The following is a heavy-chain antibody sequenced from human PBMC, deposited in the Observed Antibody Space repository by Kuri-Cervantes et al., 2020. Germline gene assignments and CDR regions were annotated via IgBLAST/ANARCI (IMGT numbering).Heavy chain of an antibody. CDR1: EITFSRYA. Sequence: GGSLRLSCAASEITFSRYAMHWVRQAPGKGLEWVALISYDGSDKYYADSVKGRFTISRDNSKNTLYLQMNSLRAEDTAVYYCARVEGKSDAFDIWGQGTMVTVSS. V-gene: IGHV3-30-3*01. CDR3: ARVEGKSDAFDI. D-gene: IGHD5-24*01. J-gene: IGHJ3*02. CDR2: ISYDGSDK.